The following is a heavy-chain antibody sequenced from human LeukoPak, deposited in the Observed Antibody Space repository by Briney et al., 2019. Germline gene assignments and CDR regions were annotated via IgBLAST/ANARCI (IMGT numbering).Heavy chain of an antibody. V-gene: IGHV1-2*02. CDR2: INPNSGST. CDR3: ARDRGTYCSSTSCYSKNWFDP. D-gene: IGHD2-2*01. Sequence: GASVKVSCKASGYTFTGYYMHWVRQAPGQGLEWMGWINPNSGSTNYAQKFQGRVTMTRDTSISTAYMELSRLRSDDTAVYYCARDRGTYCSSTSCYSKNWFDPWGQGTLVTVSS. J-gene: IGHJ5*02. CDR1: GYTFTGYY.